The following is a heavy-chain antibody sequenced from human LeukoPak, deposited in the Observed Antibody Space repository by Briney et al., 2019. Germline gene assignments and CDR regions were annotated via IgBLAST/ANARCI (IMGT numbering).Heavy chain of an antibody. D-gene: IGHD3-22*01. V-gene: IGHV4-31*03. Sequence: SETLSLTCTVSGGSISSGGYYWSWIRQHPGKGLEWIGYIYYSGSTYYNPSLKSRVTISVDTSKNQFSLKLSSVTAADTAVYYCARKGFTYYYESSGSSYFDYWGQGTLVTVSS. CDR3: ARKGFTYYYESSGSSYFDY. CDR1: GGSISSGGYY. CDR2: IYYSGST. J-gene: IGHJ4*02.